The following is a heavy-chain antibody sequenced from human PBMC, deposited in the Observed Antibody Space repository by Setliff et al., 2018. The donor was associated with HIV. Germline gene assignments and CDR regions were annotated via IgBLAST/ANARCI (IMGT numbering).Heavy chain of an antibody. V-gene: IGHV4-31*03. J-gene: IGHJ4*02. D-gene: IGHD1-1*01. Sequence: SETLSLTCNVSGSSFSSSIYYWTWIRQQPGKGLEWIGYISYSGSTYYNPSLKSRLTMSIYTSKSHFSLNLNSVTAADTAVYYCERGTTSITFDYWSQGTLFTVSS. CDR3: ERGTTSITFDY. CDR2: ISYSGST. CDR1: GSSFSSSIYY.